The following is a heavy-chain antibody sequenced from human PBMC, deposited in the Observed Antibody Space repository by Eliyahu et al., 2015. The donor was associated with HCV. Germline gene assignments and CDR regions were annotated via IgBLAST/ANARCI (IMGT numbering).Heavy chain of an antibody. CDR1: GFTFSSYG. CDR3: VRESTDGIAVAQIDY. Sequence: QVQLVESGGGVVQPGRSLRLSCAASGFTFSSYGLXWVRQAPGGGLGGVALISNDGTNKDYADSVKGRFTISRDNSKKRLYLQMNSLRVEDTAIYHCVRESTDGIAVAQIDYWGQGTLVTVSS. D-gene: IGHD6-19*01. V-gene: IGHV3-30*03. J-gene: IGHJ4*02. CDR2: ISNDGTNK.